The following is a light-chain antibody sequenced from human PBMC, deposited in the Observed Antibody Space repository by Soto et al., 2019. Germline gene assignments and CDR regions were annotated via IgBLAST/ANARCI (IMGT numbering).Light chain of an antibody. Sequence: QSALTQPRSVSGSPGQSVTISCTGTSSDVGGYNYVSWYQQHPGKAPKLMIYDVSQRPSGVPDRFSGSKSGNTASLAISGLQADDEADYYCCSYAGSSSHVFGNGTKSP. V-gene: IGLV2-11*01. CDR1: SSDVGGYNY. CDR3: CSYAGSSSHV. CDR2: DVS. J-gene: IGLJ1*01.